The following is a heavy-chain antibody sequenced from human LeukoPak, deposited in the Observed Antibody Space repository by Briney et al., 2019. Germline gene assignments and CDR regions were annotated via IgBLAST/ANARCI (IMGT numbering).Heavy chain of an antibody. D-gene: IGHD3-3*01. J-gene: IGHJ6*02. CDR1: GGSFSGYY. CDR2: INHSGST. V-gene: IGHV4-34*01. Sequence: SETLSLTCAVYGGSFSGYYWSWIRQPPGKGLEWIGEINHSGSTNYNPSLKSRVTISVDTSKNQFSLKLSSVTAADTAVYYCARGSDFWSGYSPPYYYGMDVWGQGTTVTVSS. CDR3: ARGSDFWSGYSPPYYYGMDV.